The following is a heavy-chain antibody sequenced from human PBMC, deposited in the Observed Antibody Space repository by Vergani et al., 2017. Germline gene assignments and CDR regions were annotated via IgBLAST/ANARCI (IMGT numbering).Heavy chain of an antibody. CDR1: GFALNRHA. Sequence: QVQLVESGGGVVQPGTSLRLSCVVSGFALNRHAMYWVRQAPGKGLEWVVGISFDGTNEYYPDLVKGRFTISRDIAKTTLYLQVRSLRLEDTGVYHCVRDRGLCAVGRCYTEAWDYWGQGTPVTVSS. V-gene: IGHV3-30-3*01. CDR2: ISFDGTNE. D-gene: IGHD2-2*02. J-gene: IGHJ4*02. CDR3: VRDRGLCAVGRCYTEAWDY.